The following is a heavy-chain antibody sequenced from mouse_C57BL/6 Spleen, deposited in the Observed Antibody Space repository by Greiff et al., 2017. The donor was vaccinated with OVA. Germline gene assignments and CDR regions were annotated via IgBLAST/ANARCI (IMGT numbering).Heavy chain of an antibody. CDR3: ARETDYIDY. CDR1: GFTFSSYA. Sequence: EVKVEESGGGLVKPGGSLKLSCAASGFTFSSYAMSWVRQTPEKRLEWVATISDGGSYTYYPDNVKGRFTISRDNAKNNLYLQMSHLKSEDTAMYYCARETDYIDYWGQGTTLTVSS. J-gene: IGHJ2*01. CDR2: ISDGGSYT. V-gene: IGHV5-4*03.